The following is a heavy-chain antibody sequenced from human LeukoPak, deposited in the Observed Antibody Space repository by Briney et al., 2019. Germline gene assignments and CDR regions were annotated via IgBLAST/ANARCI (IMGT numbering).Heavy chain of an antibody. CDR1: GDTFSSYA. Sequence: GSSVKVSCKASGDTFSSYAISWVRQAPGQGLEWMGGIIPFFCTANYAQKFQGRVTITTDESTSTAYMELSSLRSEDTAVYYCATDCSSTSCYYYYYMDVWGKGTTVTVSS. V-gene: IGHV1-69*05. CDR2: IIPFFCTA. CDR3: ATDCSSTSCYYYYYMDV. J-gene: IGHJ6*03. D-gene: IGHD2-2*01.